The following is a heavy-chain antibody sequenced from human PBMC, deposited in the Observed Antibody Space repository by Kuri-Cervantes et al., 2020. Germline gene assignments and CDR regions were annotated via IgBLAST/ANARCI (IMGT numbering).Heavy chain of an antibody. J-gene: IGHJ4*02. CDR3: ARWRGTTTNYFFDS. CDR2: ISSSSSTM. V-gene: IGHV3-48*01. CDR1: GFTFSSYS. Sequence: LSLTCAASGFTFSSYSMNWVRQAPGKGLEWVSYISSSSSTMYYADSVKGRFTISRDQSKNTLYLQMNSLRAEDTAVYYCARWRGTTTNYFFDSWGQGTLVTVSS. D-gene: IGHD4-11*01.